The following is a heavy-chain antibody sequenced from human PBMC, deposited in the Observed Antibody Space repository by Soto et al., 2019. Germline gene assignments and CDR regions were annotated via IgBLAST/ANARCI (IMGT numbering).Heavy chain of an antibody. CDR2: ITSSSITI. D-gene: IGHD6-13*01. Sequence: EVQLVESGGGLVQPGGSLRLSCAASGFTFSSFSMNWVRQAPGKGLEWLSYITSSSITIYYADSVKGRFTISRDNAKNSLYLQMNGLRDEDTAVYYCARDSSSWNFDYWGQGALVTVSS. J-gene: IGHJ4*02. CDR3: ARDSSSWNFDY. V-gene: IGHV3-48*02. CDR1: GFTFSSFS.